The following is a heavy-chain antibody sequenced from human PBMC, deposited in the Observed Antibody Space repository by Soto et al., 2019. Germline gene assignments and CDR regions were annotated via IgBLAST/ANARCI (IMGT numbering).Heavy chain of an antibody. CDR3: ARVPDY. Sequence: SETLSLTCAVSGGSISSGGYSWSWIRQPPGKGLEWIGYIYHSGSTYYNPSLKSRVTISVDRSRNQFSLKLTSVTAADTAVYSCARVPDYWGQGTLVTVSS. V-gene: IGHV4-30-2*01. CDR1: GGSISSGGYS. J-gene: IGHJ4*02. CDR2: IYHSGST.